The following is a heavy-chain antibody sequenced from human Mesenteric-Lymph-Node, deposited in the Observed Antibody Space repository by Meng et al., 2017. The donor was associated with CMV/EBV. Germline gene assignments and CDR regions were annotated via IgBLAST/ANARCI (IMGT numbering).Heavy chain of an antibody. Sequence: QMQLQQGGAGLLKPSETLSVSGAVYCGSFSGYYWNWIRQSPEKGLEWIGEINHSGSTTYNPSFTSRIIISVDTSTNQISLNMSSVTAADTAVYYCARGSSYDILTGYFDYWGQGALVTVSS. D-gene: IGHD3-9*01. CDR3: ARGSSYDILTGYFDY. CDR1: CGSFSGYY. V-gene: IGHV4-34*01. J-gene: IGHJ4*02. CDR2: INHSGST.